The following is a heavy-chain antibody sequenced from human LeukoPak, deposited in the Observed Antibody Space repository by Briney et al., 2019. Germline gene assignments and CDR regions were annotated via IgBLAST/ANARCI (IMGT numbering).Heavy chain of an antibody. CDR2: IYYSGRT. CDR3: ARGSRGDNFDY. J-gene: IGHJ4*02. V-gene: IGHV4-39*01. D-gene: IGHD7-27*01. CDR1: GGSISSSSYY. Sequence: SETLSLTCTVSGGSISSSSYYWGWIRQPPGKGLEWIGTIYYSGRTYYNPSLKSRVTVSLDMSKNQFSLKLSSVTAADTAVYFCARGSRGDNFDYWGQGTLVTVSS.